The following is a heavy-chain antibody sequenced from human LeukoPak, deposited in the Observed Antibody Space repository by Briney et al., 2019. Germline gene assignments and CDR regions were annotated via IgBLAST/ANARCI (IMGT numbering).Heavy chain of an antibody. CDR3: ARQDIVVVPAAISHAFDI. J-gene: IGHJ3*02. Sequence: PSETLSLTCTVSGGSISSSSYYWGWIRQPPGKGLEWIGSIYYSGSTYYNPSLKSRVTISVDTSKNQFSLKLSSVTAADTAVYHCARQDIVVVPAAISHAFDIWGQGTMVTVSS. CDR2: IYYSGST. CDR1: GGSISSSSYY. V-gene: IGHV4-39*01. D-gene: IGHD2-2*01.